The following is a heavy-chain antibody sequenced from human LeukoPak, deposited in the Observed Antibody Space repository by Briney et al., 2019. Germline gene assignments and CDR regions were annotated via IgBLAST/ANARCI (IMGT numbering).Heavy chain of an antibody. CDR1: GGSFSGYY. CDR3: VRTTVTTYYYYYYMDV. J-gene: IGHJ6*03. V-gene: IGHV4-34*01. CDR2: INHSGST. Sequence: SETLSLTCAVYGGSFSGYYWSWIRQPPGKGLEWIGEINHSGSTNYNPSLKSRVTISVDTSKNQFSLKLSSVTAADTAVYYCVRTTVTTYYYYYYMDVWGKGTTVTVSS. D-gene: IGHD4-17*01.